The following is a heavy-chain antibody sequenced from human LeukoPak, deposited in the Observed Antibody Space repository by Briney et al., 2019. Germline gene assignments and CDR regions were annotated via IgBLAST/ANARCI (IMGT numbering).Heavy chain of an antibody. D-gene: IGHD2-2*01. Sequence: ASVKVSCKASGYTFTSYDINWVRQATGQGLEWMGWMNPNSGNTGYAQKFQGRVTITADESTSTAYMELSSLRSEDTAVYYCARNSPSSTSYNWFDPWGQGTLVTVSS. CDR2: MNPNSGNT. CDR1: GYTFTSYD. V-gene: IGHV1-8*01. CDR3: ARNSPSSTSYNWFDP. J-gene: IGHJ5*02.